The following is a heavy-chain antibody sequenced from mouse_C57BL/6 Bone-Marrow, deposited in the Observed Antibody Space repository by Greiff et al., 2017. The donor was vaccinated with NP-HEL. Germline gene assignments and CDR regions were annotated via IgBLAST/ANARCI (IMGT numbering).Heavy chain of an antibody. V-gene: IGHV5-4*03. D-gene: IGHD2-1*01. CDR2: ISDGGSYT. J-gene: IGHJ1*03. CDR3: ARNLVKGWYFDV. Sequence: EVKLMESGGGLVKPGGSLKLSCAASGFTFSSYAMSWVRQTPEKRLEWVATISDGGSYTYYPDNVQGRFPISRDNAKNNLYLQMSHLKSEDTAMYYCARNLVKGWYFDVWGTGTTVTVSS. CDR1: GFTFSSYA.